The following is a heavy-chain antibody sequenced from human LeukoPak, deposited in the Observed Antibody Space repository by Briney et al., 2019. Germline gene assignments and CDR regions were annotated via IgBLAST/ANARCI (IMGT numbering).Heavy chain of an antibody. D-gene: IGHD6-13*01. J-gene: IGHJ4*02. CDR1: EFTFSSYA. CDR3: ARDHGSGSSWYYFDY. Sequence: GRSLRLSCAASEFTFSSYAMHWVRQAPGKGLDWVAVISYDGSNKYYADSVKGRFTISRDNSKNTLYLQMNSLRAEDTAVYYCARDHGSGSSWYYFDYWGQGTLVTVSS. V-gene: IGHV3-30-3*01. CDR2: ISYDGSNK.